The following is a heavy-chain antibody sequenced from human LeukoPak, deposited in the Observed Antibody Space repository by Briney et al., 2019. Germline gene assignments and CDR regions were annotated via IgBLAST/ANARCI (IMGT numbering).Heavy chain of an antibody. CDR3: ARLRIAAAAPDFDY. V-gene: IGHV4-4*09. CDR1: GGSISSYY. Sequence: SETLSLTCSVSGGSISSYYWSWIRQPPGKGLEWIGSIYTSGSANYNPSLKSRVTISVDTSKNQFSLKLSSVTAADTAVYYCARLRIAAAAPDFDYWGQGTLVTVSS. CDR2: IYTSGSA. D-gene: IGHD6-13*01. J-gene: IGHJ4*02.